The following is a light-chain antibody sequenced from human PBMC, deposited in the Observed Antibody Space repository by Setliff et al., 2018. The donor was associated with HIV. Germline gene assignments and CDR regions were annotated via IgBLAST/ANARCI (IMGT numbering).Light chain of an antibody. Sequence: QSALAQPASVSGSPGQSITISCTGTNXXXGGGQGYVSWYQHFPGKAPKLVIYEVNKRPSGVSSRFSGSKSGNTASLTISGLQLEDXXXYYCCSFTSSNTYVFGTGTKV. J-gene: IGLJ1*01. V-gene: IGLV2-14*01. CDR1: NXXXGGGQGY. CDR2: EVN. CDR3: CSFTSSNTYV.